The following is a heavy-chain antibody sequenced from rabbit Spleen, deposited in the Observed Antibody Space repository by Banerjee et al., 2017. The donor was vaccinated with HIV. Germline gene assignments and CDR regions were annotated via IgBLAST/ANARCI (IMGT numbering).Heavy chain of an antibody. CDR2: IYAGSSGST. Sequence: QSLEESGGDLVKPGASLTLTCTASGVSFSSNYYMCWVRQAPGKGLECIACIYAGSSGSTYYANWAKGRFTISKTSSTTVTLQMTSLTVADTATYFCARGSATMTMVITGYYLNLWGQGTLVTVS. J-gene: IGHJ4*01. D-gene: IGHD2-1*01. CDR3: ARGSATMTMVITGYYLNL. V-gene: IGHV1S40*01. CDR1: GVSFSSNYY.